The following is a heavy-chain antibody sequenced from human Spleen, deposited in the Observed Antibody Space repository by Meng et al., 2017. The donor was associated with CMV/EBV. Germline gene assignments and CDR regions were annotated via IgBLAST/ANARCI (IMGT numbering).Heavy chain of an antibody. Sequence: CAASVFRFNSYGIPWCRRAPGKGLEWLIVISYDGTNIYYADSVRGRFTISRDNSKNTVYLQMNSLRVEDTAVYYCARVDTAYDFPFDYWGQGTLVTVSS. CDR1: VFRFNSYG. D-gene: IGHD5-12*01. CDR2: ISYDGTNI. CDR3: ARVDTAYDFPFDY. J-gene: IGHJ4*02. V-gene: IGHV3-30*19.